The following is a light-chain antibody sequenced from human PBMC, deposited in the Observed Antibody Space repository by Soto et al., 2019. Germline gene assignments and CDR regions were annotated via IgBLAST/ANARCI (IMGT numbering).Light chain of an antibody. J-gene: IGLJ2*01. CDR3: QSQDSSLSGSV. V-gene: IGLV2-8*01. Sequence: QSALTQPPSASGSPGQSVTISCTGTSSDLGGYNTVSWYQQHPGKAPKLIISEVSKRPSGVPDRFSGSKSGNTASLTVSGLQAEDEADYYCQSQDSSLSGSVFGGGTKLTVL. CDR2: EVS. CDR1: SSDLGGYNT.